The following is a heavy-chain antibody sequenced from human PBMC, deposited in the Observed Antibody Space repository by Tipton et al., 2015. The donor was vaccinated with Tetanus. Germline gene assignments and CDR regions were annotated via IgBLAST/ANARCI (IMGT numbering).Heavy chain of an antibody. CDR3: ARVSRRNFYFDY. V-gene: IGHV4-31*03. D-gene: IGHD2/OR15-2a*01. Sequence: LRLSCTVSGDSISSGDFYWSWIRQHPGKGLEWIGYIYFTGTTYYNPSLESRLTISIDTSKNQFSLELTSVTAADTAVYYCARVSRRNFYFDYWGPGAQVTVSS. CDR1: GDSISSGDFY. CDR2: IYFTGTT. J-gene: IGHJ4*02.